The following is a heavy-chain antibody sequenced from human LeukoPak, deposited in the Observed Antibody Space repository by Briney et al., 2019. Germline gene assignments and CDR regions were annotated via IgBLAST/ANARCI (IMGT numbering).Heavy chain of an antibody. V-gene: IGHV4-4*07. CDR2: IYTSGST. CDR1: GGSISSYY. D-gene: IGHD3-3*01. J-gene: IGHJ4*02. CDR3: ARVGGFFGVVPH. Sequence: SETLSLTCAVSGGSISSYYWSWIRQPAGKGLEWIGRIYTSGSTNYNPSLKSRVTMSVDTSKNQFSLKLSSVTAADTAVYYCARVGGFFGVVPHWSQGTLVTVSS.